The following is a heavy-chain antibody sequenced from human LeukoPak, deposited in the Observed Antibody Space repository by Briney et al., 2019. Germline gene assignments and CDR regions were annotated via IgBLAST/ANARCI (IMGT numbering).Heavy chain of an antibody. J-gene: IGHJ5*02. CDR2: IYFGGST. Sequence: SETLSLTCTVSGGSISSYYWGWIRQPPGKGLEWIGSIYFGGSTYYNPSLKSRVTISVDTSMNQFSLKLSFVTTADTAAYYCARALGYCSGGSCTRGYNWFDPWGQGTLVTVSS. CDR1: GGSISSYY. D-gene: IGHD2-15*01. CDR3: ARALGYCSGGSCTRGYNWFDP. V-gene: IGHV4-39*01.